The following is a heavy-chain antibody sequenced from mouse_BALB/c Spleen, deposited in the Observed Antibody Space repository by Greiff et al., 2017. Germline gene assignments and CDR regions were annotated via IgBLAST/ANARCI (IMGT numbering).Heavy chain of an antibody. CDR2: ISSGSSTI. CDR3: ARWAVYFDY. J-gene: IGHJ2*01. Sequence: EVHLVESGGGLVQPGGSRKLSCAASGFTFSSFGMHWVRQAPEKGLEWVAYISSGSSTIYYADTVKGRFTISRDNPKNTLFLQMTSLRSEDTAMYYCARWAVYFDYWGQGTTLTVSS. V-gene: IGHV5-17*02. D-gene: IGHD6-1*01. CDR1: GFTFSSFG.